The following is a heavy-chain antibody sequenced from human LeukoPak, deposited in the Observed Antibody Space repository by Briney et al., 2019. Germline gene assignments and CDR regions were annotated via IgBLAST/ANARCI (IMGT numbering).Heavy chain of an antibody. J-gene: IGHJ4*02. CDR3: AKDRVAAAGTFDY. D-gene: IGHD6-13*01. Sequence: GGSLRLSCAASGFTFSGSAMHWVRQAPDKGLEWVAVISYDGSNKYYADSVKGRFTISRDNSKSTLYLQMNSLRAEDTAVFYCAKDRVAAAGTFDYWGQGTLVTVSS. CDR1: GFTFSGSA. V-gene: IGHV3-30*04. CDR2: ISYDGSNK.